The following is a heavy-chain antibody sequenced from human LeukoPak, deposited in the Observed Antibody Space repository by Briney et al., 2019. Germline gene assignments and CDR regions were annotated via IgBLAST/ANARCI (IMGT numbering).Heavy chain of an antibody. V-gene: IGHV3-30*03. Sequence: GRSLRLSCAASGFTFSSYGMHWVRQAPGKGLGWVAVISYDGSNKYYADSVKGRFTISRDNAKNPLYLQMNSLRPEDIAIYYCATEDGSYSRSLGFDYWGQGTLVTLSS. CDR1: GFTFSSYG. CDR2: ISYDGSNK. CDR3: ATEDGSYSRSLGFDY. J-gene: IGHJ4*02. D-gene: IGHD1-26*01.